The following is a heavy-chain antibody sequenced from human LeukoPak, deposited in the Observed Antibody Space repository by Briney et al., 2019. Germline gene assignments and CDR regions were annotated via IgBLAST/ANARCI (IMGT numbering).Heavy chain of an antibody. CDR2: IDTDGSFT. CDR1: GFTFSSYW. Sequence: GGSLRLSCAASGFTFSSYWMHWVRQAPGKGLVWVSRIDTDGSFTSYADSVRGRFTISRDNAKNTLYLQMNSLRAEDTAVYYCTRGGQGGGDYWGQGTLVTVSS. CDR3: TRGGQGGGDY. J-gene: IGHJ4*02. V-gene: IGHV3-74*01. D-gene: IGHD1-26*01.